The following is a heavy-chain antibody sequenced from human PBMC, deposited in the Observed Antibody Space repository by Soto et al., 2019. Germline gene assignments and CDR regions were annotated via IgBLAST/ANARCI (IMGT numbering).Heavy chain of an antibody. CDR1: GYTFTSYG. Sequence: VKVSCKASGYTFTSYGISWVRQAPGQGLEWMGWISAYNGNTNYAQKLQGRVTMTTDTSTSTAYMELRSLRSDDTAVYYCARDWVATYYYYGMDVWGQGTTVTVSS. CDR3: ARDWVATYYYYGMDV. D-gene: IGHD5-12*01. CDR2: ISAYNGNT. V-gene: IGHV1-18*04. J-gene: IGHJ6*02.